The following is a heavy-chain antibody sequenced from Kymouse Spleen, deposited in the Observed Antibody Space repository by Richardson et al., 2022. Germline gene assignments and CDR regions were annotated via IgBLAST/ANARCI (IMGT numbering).Heavy chain of an antibody. CDR3: ARENYYGSGSYYHYFDY. V-gene: IGHV3-33*01. Sequence: QVQLVESGGGVVQPGRSLRLSCAASGFTFSSYGMHWVRQAPGKGLEWVAVIWYDGSNKYYADSVKGRFTISRDNSKNTLYLQMNSLRAEDTAVYYCARENYYGSGSYYHYFDYWGQGTLVTVSS. D-gene: IGHD3-10*01. J-gene: IGHJ4*02. CDR2: IWYDGSNK. CDR1: GFTFSSYG.